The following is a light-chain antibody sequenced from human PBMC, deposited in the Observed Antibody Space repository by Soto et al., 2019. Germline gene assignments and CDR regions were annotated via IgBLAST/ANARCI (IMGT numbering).Light chain of an antibody. CDR3: QQRSNWPPIT. J-gene: IGKJ5*01. CDR2: DAS. CDR1: QSVTSY. V-gene: IGKV3-11*01. Sequence: EIVLTQSPATLSLSPGERATLSCRASQSVTSYLAWYQQKPGQAPRLLIYDASNRATGIPDRFSGSGSWTDFTLTISSLEPEDFAVYYCQQRSNWPPITFGQGTRLEIK.